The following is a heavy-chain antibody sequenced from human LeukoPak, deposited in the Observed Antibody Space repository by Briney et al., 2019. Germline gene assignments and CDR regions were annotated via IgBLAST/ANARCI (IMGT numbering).Heavy chain of an antibody. CDR3: ARFIVGATDWFDP. CDR1: GGSFSGYY. CDR2: INHSGST. V-gene: IGHV4-34*01. J-gene: IGHJ5*02. Sequence: SETLSLTCAVYGGSFSGYYWSWIRLPPGKGLEWIGEINHSGSTNYNPSLKSRVTISVDTSKNQFSLKLSSVTAADAAVYYCARFIVGATDWFDPWGQGTLVTVSS. D-gene: IGHD1-26*01.